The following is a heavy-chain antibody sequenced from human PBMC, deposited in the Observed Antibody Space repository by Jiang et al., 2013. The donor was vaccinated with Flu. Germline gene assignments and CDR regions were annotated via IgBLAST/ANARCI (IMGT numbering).Heavy chain of an antibody. CDR3: AKDSCSSTSCYGALYYFDY. D-gene: IGHD2-2*01. Sequence: QLLESGGGLVQPGGSLRLSCAASGFTFSSYAMSWVRQAPGKGLEWVSAISGSGGSTYYADSVKGRFTISRDNSKNTLYLQMNSLRAEDTAVYYCAKDSCSSTSCYGALYYFDYWGQGTLVTVSS. V-gene: IGHV3-23*01. CDR1: GFTFSSYA. J-gene: IGHJ4*02. CDR2: ISGSGGST.